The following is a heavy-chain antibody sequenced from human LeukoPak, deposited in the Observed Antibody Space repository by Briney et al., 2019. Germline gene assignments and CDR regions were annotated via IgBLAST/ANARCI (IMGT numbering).Heavy chain of an antibody. CDR3: ARGGYYDFWSGYHYYYYYMDV. CDR1: GGSISSSSYY. Sequence: SETLSLTCTVSGGSISSSSYYWGWIRQPPGKGLEWIGSIYYSGSTYYNPSLKSRVTISVDTSKNQFSLKLSSVTAADTAVYYCARGGYYDFWSGYHYYYYYMDVWGKGTTVTVSS. CDR2: IYYSGST. J-gene: IGHJ6*03. D-gene: IGHD3-3*01. V-gene: IGHV4-39*07.